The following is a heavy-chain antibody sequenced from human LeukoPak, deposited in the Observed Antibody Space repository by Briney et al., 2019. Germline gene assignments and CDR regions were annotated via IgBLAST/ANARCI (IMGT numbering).Heavy chain of an antibody. D-gene: IGHD1-26*01. J-gene: IGHJ4*02. Sequence: PGGSLRLSCAASGFTFSSYSMNWVRQAPGKGLEWVSYISSSSTTIYYADSVQGRFTISRDNAKNSLFLQMNSLRAEDTAVYYCLRVSGGYYLYPDYWGQGTLVTVSS. CDR3: LRVSGGYYLYPDY. CDR1: GFTFSSYS. CDR2: ISSSSTTI. V-gene: IGHV3-48*04.